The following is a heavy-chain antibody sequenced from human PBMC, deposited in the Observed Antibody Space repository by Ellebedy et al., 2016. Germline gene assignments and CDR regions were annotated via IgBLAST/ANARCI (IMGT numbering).Heavy chain of an antibody. CDR3: ARDRWAGGLYYYYYGMDV. V-gene: IGHV6-1*01. CDR1: GDSVSSNSAA. Sequence: SQTLSLTCXISGDSVSSNSAAWNWIRQSPSRGLEWLGRTYYRSKWYNDYAVSVKSRITINPDTSKNQFSLQLNSVTPEDTAVYYCARDRWAGGLYYYYYGMDVWGQGTTVTVSS. J-gene: IGHJ6*02. CDR2: TYYRSKWYN. D-gene: IGHD4-23*01.